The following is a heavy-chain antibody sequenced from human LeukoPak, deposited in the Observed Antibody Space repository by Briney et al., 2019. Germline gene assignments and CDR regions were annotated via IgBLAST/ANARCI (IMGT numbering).Heavy chain of an antibody. CDR2: IYYSGST. CDR3: AGTYCSGGSCHDPFDY. D-gene: IGHD2-15*01. CDR1: GGSISSSSYY. J-gene: IGHJ4*02. Sequence: SETLSLTCTVSGGSISSSSYYWGWIRQPPGKGLEWIGSIYYSGSTYYNPSLKSRVTISVDTPKNQFSLKLSSVTAADTAVYYCAGTYCSGGSCHDPFDYWGQGTLVTVSS. V-gene: IGHV4-39*01.